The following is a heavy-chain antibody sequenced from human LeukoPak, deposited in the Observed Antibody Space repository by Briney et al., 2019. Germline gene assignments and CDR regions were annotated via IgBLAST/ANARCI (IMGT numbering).Heavy chain of an antibody. Sequence: GGSLRLSCAASGFSFSTYGMHWVRQAPGKGLEWVAVVSHDGNNKYYVDSVKGRFTVSRDNSKNTVYLQMNSLRAEDTAVYYCAKAADSTMVRGVELDYWGQGTLVTVSS. D-gene: IGHD3-10*01. CDR2: VSHDGNNK. CDR1: GFSFSTYG. V-gene: IGHV3-30*18. J-gene: IGHJ4*02. CDR3: AKAADSTMVRGVELDY.